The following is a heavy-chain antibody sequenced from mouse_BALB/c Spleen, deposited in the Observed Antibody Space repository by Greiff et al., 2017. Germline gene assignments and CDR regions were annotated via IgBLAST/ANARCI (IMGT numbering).Heavy chain of an antibody. Sequence: DVKLVESGGDLVKPGGSLKLSCAASGFTFSSYGMSWVRQTPDKRLEWVATISSGGSYTYYPDSVKGRFTISRDNAKNTLYLQMSSLKSEDTAMYYCAREDYLDYWGQGTTLTVSS. V-gene: IGHV5-6*02. J-gene: IGHJ2*01. CDR2: ISSGGSYT. CDR1: GFTFSSYG. CDR3: AREDYLDY.